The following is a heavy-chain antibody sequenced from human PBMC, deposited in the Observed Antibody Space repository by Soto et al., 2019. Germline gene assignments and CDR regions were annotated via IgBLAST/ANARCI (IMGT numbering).Heavy chain of an antibody. CDR2: ISSSSSYI. Sequence: EVQLVESGGGLVKPGGSLRLSCAASGFTFSSYSMNWVRQAPGKGLEWVSSISSSSSYIYYADSVKGRFTISRDNAKNSLYLQINSLRAEDTAVYYCAGGYSSGWYYFDYWGQGTLVTVSS. D-gene: IGHD6-19*01. CDR1: GFTFSSYS. V-gene: IGHV3-21*01. J-gene: IGHJ4*02. CDR3: AGGYSSGWYYFDY.